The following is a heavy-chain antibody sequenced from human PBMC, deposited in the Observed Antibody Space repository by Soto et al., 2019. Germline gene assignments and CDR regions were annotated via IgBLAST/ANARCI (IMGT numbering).Heavy chain of an antibody. D-gene: IGHD6-19*01. CDR2: IYYSGST. Sequence: SETLSLTCTVSGGSISSSSYYWGWIRQPPGKGLEWIGSIYYSGSTYYNPSLKSRVTISVDTSKNQFSLKLSSVTAADTAVYYCARHEAAVAGTGSYGMDVWRQGTTVTVSS. J-gene: IGHJ6*02. CDR3: ARHEAAVAGTGSYGMDV. V-gene: IGHV4-39*01. CDR1: GGSISSSSYY.